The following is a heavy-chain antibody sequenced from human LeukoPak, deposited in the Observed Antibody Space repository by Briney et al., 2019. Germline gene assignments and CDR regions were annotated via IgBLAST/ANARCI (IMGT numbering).Heavy chain of an antibody. J-gene: IGHJ4*02. Sequence: ASVKVSCKASGYTFTSNYIHWVRQAPGQRLEWMGWINAGNGNTKYSQKFQGRVTITRDTSASTAYMELSSLRSEDTAVYYCARARSGYSYGYLSFDYWGQGTLVTVSS. CDR3: ARARSGYSYGYLSFDY. V-gene: IGHV1-3*01. D-gene: IGHD5-18*01. CDR1: GYTFTSNY. CDR2: INAGNGNT.